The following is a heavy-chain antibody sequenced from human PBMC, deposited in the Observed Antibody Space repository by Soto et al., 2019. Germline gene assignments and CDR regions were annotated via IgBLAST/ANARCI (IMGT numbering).Heavy chain of an antibody. CDR2: FEPEGGEA. D-gene: IGHD3-10*01. J-gene: IGHJ4*02. V-gene: IGHV1-24*01. CDR1: GHTLTEFS. Sequence: WASVKVSCKISGHTLTEFSTHCARQAPGNGLERTGAFEPEGGEAIDSQKRHGRVTFTEDTVTHTAYKQHTHLKSDDTAIYYCATPTPLRGAMITNITFHFWGRGTPVTVSS. CDR3: ATPTPLRGAMITNITFHF.